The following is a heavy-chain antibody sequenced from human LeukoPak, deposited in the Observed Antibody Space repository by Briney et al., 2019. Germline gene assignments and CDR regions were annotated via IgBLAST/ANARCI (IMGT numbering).Heavy chain of an antibody. V-gene: IGHV3-7*01. CDR2: IKQDGSEK. D-gene: IGHD3-22*01. CDR1: GFTFSSYW. Sequence: GGSLRLSCAASGFTFSSYWMSWVRQAPGKGLEWVANIKQDGSEKYYVDSVKGRFTISRDNAKNSLYLQMNSLRAEDTAVYYCARDRGYYDSSGYYLFDYWGQGTLVTVSS. J-gene: IGHJ4*02. CDR3: ARDRGYYDSSGYYLFDY.